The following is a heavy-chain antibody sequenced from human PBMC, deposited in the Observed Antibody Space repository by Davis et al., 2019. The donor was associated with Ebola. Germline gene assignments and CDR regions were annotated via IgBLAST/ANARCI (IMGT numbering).Heavy chain of an antibody. CDR3: ARDFIRAGGIDY. CDR1: GFTFSSYA. CDR2: ISYDGSNK. D-gene: IGHD3-16*01. Sequence: PGGSLRLSCAASGFTFSSYAMHWVRQAPGKGLEWVAVISYDGSNKYYADSVKGRFTISRDNSKNTLYLQMNSLRAEDTAVYYCARDFIRAGGIDYWGQGTLVTVSS. J-gene: IGHJ4*02. V-gene: IGHV3-30-3*01.